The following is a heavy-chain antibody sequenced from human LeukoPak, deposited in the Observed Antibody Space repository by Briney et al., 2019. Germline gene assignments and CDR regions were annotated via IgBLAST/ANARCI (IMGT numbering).Heavy chain of an antibody. Sequence: ASVKVSCKASGYTFTGYYVHWVRQAPGQGLGWMGWINGNSGGTKYAQKFQGRVTMTRDTSISTAYMELSSLRSDDTAVYFCARDQATVATPWWDHWGQGTLVTVSS. J-gene: IGHJ4*02. CDR3: ARDQATVATPWWDH. D-gene: IGHD4-23*01. CDR1: GYTFTGYY. CDR2: INGNSGGT. V-gene: IGHV1-2*02.